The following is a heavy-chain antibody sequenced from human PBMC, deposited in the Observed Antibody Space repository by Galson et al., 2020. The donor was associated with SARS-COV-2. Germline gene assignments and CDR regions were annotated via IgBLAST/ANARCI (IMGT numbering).Heavy chain of an antibody. J-gene: IGHJ6*02. D-gene: IGHD3-9*01. CDR3: ARDQTKNAVLTGYYYYYGMDV. CDR2: IYYSGST. V-gene: IGHV4-30-4*01. CDR1: GGSISSGDYY. Sequence: ASETLSLTCTVSGGSISSGDYYWSWIRQPPGEGLEWIGYIYYSGSTYYNPSLKSRVTISVDTSKNQFSLKLSSVTAADTAVYYCARDQTKNAVLTGYYYYYGMDVWGQGTTVTVSS.